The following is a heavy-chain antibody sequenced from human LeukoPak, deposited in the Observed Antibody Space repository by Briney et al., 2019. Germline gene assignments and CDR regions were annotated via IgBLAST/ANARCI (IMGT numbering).Heavy chain of an antibody. V-gene: IGHV3-23*01. CDR1: GFTFSSYA. CDR3: AKGGTNDMATSF. CDR2: ISGSGGST. D-gene: IGHD5-24*01. Sequence: GGSLRLSCAASGFTFSSYAMSWVRQAPGKGLEWVSAISGSGGSTYYADSVKGRFTISRDNSKNTLYLQINSLRVEDTAVYYCAKGGTNDMATSFWGLGTLVTVSS. J-gene: IGHJ4*02.